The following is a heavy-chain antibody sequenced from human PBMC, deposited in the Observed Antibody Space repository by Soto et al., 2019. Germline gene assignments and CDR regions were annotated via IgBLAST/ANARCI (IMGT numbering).Heavy chain of an antibody. CDR1: GFTFSTYA. Sequence: EVPLLESGGGLVQPGGSLRLSCEASGFTFSTYAMNWVRQAPGKGLEWVSAISGSGDTTYYADSVKGRFTVSRDNSKNTLYLQMNSLRGEDTAVFYCAKERSSGWSFDYWGQGTLVTVSS. D-gene: IGHD6-19*01. CDR3: AKERSSGWSFDY. V-gene: IGHV3-23*01. J-gene: IGHJ4*02. CDR2: ISGSGDTT.